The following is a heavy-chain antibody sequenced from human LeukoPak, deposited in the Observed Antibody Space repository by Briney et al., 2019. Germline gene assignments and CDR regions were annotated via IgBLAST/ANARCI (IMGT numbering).Heavy chain of an antibody. D-gene: IGHD6-13*01. CDR1: GGTFSSYA. CDR3: ATRELVQDYYYMDV. CDR2: IIPIFSTA. V-gene: IGHV1-69*05. Sequence: SVNVSCKASGGTFSSYAISWVRQAPGQGLEWMGRIIPIFSTANYAQKFQGRVTITTDESTSTAYMELSSLRSEDTAVYYCATRELVQDYYYMDVWGKGTTVTVSS. J-gene: IGHJ6*03.